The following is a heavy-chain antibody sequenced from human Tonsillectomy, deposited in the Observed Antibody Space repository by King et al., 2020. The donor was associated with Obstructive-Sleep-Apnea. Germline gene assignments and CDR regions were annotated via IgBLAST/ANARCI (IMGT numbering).Heavy chain of an antibody. V-gene: IGHV3-23*04. CDR3: AKLSGYCSSTSCYAGRVY. J-gene: IGHJ4*02. CDR1: GFTFSSYA. D-gene: IGHD2-2*01. CDR2: ISGSGSST. Sequence: QLVQSGGGLVQTGGSLRLSCAASGFTFSSYAMSWVRQAPGKGLEWVSAISGSGSSTYYADSVKGRFTISRDNSKNTLYLQLNSLRAEDTAVSYCAKLSGYCSSTSCYAGRVYWGQGTLVTLSS.